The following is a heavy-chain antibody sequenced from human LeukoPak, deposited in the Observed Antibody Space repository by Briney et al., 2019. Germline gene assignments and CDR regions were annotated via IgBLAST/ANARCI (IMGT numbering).Heavy chain of an antibody. Sequence: PGGSLRLSCAASGFTFSNARMSWVRQAPGKGLEWVGRIKSKTDGGTTDYAAPVKGRFTISRDDTKNTLYLQMNSLKTEDTAVYYCTTDPGDSSGYYPFDYWGQGTLVTVSS. CDR3: TTDPGDSSGYYPFDY. V-gene: IGHV3-15*01. CDR1: GFTFSNAR. J-gene: IGHJ4*02. CDR2: IKSKTDGGTT. D-gene: IGHD3-22*01.